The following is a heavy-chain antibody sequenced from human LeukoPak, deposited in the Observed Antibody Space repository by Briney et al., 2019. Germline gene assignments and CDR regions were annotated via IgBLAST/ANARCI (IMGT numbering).Heavy chain of an antibody. CDR2: IYHSGST. J-gene: IGHJ4*02. Sequence: PSQTLSLTCTVSGGSISSGGYYWSWIRQPPGKGLEWIGYIYHSGSTYYNPSLKSRVTISVDRSKNQFSLKLSSVTAADTAVYYCARDDYYGSGTYFDYWGQGTLVTVSS. V-gene: IGHV4-30-2*01. CDR1: GGSISSGGYY. D-gene: IGHD3-10*01. CDR3: ARDDYYGSGTYFDY.